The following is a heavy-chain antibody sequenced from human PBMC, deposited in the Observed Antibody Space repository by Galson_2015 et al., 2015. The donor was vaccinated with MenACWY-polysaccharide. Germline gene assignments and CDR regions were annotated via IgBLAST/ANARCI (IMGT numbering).Heavy chain of an antibody. V-gene: IGHV3-23*01. Sequence: SLRLSGAASAFDFNKYVMNWVRQPPGKGLQWVSSITPTGGTPSYADSVRGRFTITRDNPKNTLYLQMNRLGAEDTAVYYCARARRQMAVTWGQGTLVIVSS. CDR1: AFDFNKYV. CDR2: ITPTGGTP. D-gene: IGHD5-24*01. CDR3: ARARRQMAVT. J-gene: IGHJ5*02.